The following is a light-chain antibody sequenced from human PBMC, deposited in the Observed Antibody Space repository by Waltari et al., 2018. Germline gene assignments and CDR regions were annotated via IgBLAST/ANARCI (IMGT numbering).Light chain of an antibody. CDR1: QGISTW. CDR3: QQGHSFPYT. Sequence: DIQMTQSPSSLTASVGDTVTITCRASQGISTWLAWYQQKPGKAPKLLMSAAFNLQSGVPSRFSGSKSGANFTLTINTLQPEDFAVYFCQQGHSFPYTFGQGTKLEMK. CDR2: AAF. J-gene: IGKJ2*01. V-gene: IGKV1-12*01.